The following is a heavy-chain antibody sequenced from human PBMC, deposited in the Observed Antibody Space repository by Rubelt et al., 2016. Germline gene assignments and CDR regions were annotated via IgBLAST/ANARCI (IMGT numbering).Heavy chain of an antibody. CDR2: INHGGST. J-gene: IGHJ4*02. D-gene: IGHD3-9*01. CDR3: AGMTTHAIFIDY. Sequence: QMQLEESGPGLVKPSETLSLTCTVSGDSISSYYWSWIRQPPGKGLEWIGEINHGGSTNHNPSLKSRVTIEVDTSKNQNSLKWRSLTAADTAVYYCAGMTTHAIFIDYWGQGTLVTVSS. V-gene: IGHV4-34*01. CDR1: GDSISSYY.